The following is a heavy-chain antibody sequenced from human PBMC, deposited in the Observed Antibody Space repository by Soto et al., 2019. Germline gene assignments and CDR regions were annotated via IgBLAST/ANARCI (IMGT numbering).Heavy chain of an antibody. Sequence: PDGSRRRSCAAAGFTFSSYGMHCVHQAPRKRLECVARIWYDGSHKYYADSVKGRFTISRDNSKTTLYLQMNSLRAEDTAVYYCPSHTYYYDSSGYHNPWAFDIWGEGTMVTVSS. CDR2: IWYDGSHK. D-gene: IGHD3-22*01. CDR3: PSHTYYYDSSGYHNPWAFDI. J-gene: IGHJ3*02. CDR1: GFTFSSYG. V-gene: IGHV3-33*01.